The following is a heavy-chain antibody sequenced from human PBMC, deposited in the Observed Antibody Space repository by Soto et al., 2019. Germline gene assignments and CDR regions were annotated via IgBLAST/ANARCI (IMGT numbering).Heavy chain of an antibody. Sequence: EVQLVESGGGSVQPGGSLKLSCAASGFTFSGSTMHWVRQASGKGLEWVGRIRNKVNSYATAYAASVKGRFTISRDDSKNTAYLQMNSLKTEDTAVYYCTKQGDYSYHFDYWGQGTLVTVSS. CDR3: TKQGDYSYHFDY. CDR1: GFTFSGST. CDR2: IRNKVNSYAT. J-gene: IGHJ4*02. V-gene: IGHV3-73*01. D-gene: IGHD4-4*01.